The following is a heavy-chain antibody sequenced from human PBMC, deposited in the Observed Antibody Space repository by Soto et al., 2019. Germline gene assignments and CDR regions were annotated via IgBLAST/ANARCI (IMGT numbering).Heavy chain of an antibody. CDR2: INPNSGDT. CDR3: ASGGAAGVFFDY. V-gene: IGHV1-2*02. Sequence: ASVKVSCKASGYTFTGYYVHWVRQAPGQGLEWMGWINPNSGDTNYAQKFQARVTMTRDTSISTAYMELSRLRSDDTAMYYCASGGAAGVFFDYWGQGALVTVSS. D-gene: IGHD3-10*01. J-gene: IGHJ4*02. CDR1: GYTFTGYY.